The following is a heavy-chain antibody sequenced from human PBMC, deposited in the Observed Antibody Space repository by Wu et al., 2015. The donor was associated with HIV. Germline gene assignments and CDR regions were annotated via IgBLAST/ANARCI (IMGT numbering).Heavy chain of an antibody. J-gene: IGHJ6*03. CDR2: INPDSGDT. CDR3: ARDWQYQVTFGDFYMDI. V-gene: IGHV1-2*02. CDR1: RYTFTGYY. D-gene: IGHD3-3*01. Sequence: QVHLVQSGAEVKKPGASVKVSCKASRYTFTGYYMHWVRQAPGQGLEWMGWINPDSGDTKFAQTFKDRVTMTRDTSTTTVNLVLASLRYNDTATYYCARDWQYQVTFGDFYMDIWGNGTTVIVS.